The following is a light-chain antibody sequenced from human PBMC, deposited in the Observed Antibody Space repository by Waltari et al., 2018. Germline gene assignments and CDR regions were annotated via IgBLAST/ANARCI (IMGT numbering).Light chain of an antibody. CDR3: QSADGSGTYVV. J-gene: IGLJ2*01. CDR2: QDT. V-gene: IGLV3-25*03. Sequence: SYELTQPPSVSVSPGQTARITCSGDALPRQYAYWYKQRPGQAPMLMIYQDTQRPSEIPERFSGSSSGTTVTLTISEVQAEDEADYYCQSADGSGTYVVFGGGTKLTVL. CDR1: ALPRQY.